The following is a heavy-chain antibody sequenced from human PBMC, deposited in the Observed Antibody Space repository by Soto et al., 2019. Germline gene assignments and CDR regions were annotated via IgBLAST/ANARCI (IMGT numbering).Heavy chain of an antibody. J-gene: IGHJ4*02. CDR1: GFTFSSYA. CDR3: AKDHTSGWYGGYFDY. V-gene: IGHV3-23*01. D-gene: IGHD6-19*01. Sequence: ESGGGLVQPGGSLRLSCAASGFTFSSYAMNWVRRAPGKGLEWVSAISGSGGRTYYADSVKGRFTISRDNSKNTLYLQMNSLRAEDTAVYYCAKDHTSGWYGGYFDYWGQVTLVTVSS. CDR2: ISGSGGRT.